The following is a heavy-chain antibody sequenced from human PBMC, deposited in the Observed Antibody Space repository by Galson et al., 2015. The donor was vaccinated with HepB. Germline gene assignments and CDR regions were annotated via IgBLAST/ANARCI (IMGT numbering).Heavy chain of an antibody. CDR2: ISAYNGNT. CDR3: ATGQRYSSN. J-gene: IGHJ4*02. CDR1: GYTFATYG. V-gene: IGHV1-18*01. D-gene: IGHD6-19*01. Sequence: SVKVSCKASGYTFATYGISWVRQAPGQGLEWMGWISAYNGNTYYAQKFQERVTISRDMSASIVYMELSSLTSEDTAVYYCATGQRYSSNWGQGTLITVSS.